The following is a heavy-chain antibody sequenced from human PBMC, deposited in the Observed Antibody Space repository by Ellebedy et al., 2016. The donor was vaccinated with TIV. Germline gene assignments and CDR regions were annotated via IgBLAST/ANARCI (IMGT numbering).Heavy chain of an antibody. CDR1: GFTLRSYN. V-gene: IGHV3-21*01. CDR2: ISTSSSYI. CDR3: ARHLVGATYYFDY. Sequence: GESLKISCEASGFTLRSYNMNWVRQAPGQGLEWVSSISTSSSYIYYADSVKGRFTISRDNAKNSLYLQMNSLRVEDTAVYYCARHLVGATYYFDYWGQGSLVTVSP. J-gene: IGHJ4*02. D-gene: IGHD1-26*01.